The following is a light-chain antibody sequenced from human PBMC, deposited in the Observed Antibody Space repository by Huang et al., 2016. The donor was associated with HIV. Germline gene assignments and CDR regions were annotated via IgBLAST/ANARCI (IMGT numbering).Light chain of an antibody. CDR2: GAS. CDR1: QSVSSN. CDR3: QQYNNWPPA. V-gene: IGKV3-15*01. J-gene: IGKJ4*01. Sequence: EIVMTQSPATLSVSPGERATLSCRASQSVSSNLAWYQQMPGQAPRLLIHGASNRATGILARFSGSGSGTEFTLTISRLQSEDFAVYYCQQYNNWPPAFGGGIKVEIK.